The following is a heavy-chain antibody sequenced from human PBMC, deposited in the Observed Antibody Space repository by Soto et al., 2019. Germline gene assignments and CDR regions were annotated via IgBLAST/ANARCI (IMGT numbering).Heavy chain of an antibody. V-gene: IGHV1-46*03. Sequence: GASVKVSCKASGYTFTSYYMHWVRQAPGQGLEWMGIINPSGGSTSYAQKFQGRVTMTRDTSTSTVYMELSSLRSEDTAVYYCASGDFWSGYYSYYYMDVWGKGTTVTVSS. CDR3: ASGDFWSGYYSYYYMDV. CDR2: INPSGGST. D-gene: IGHD3-3*01. CDR1: GYTFTSYY. J-gene: IGHJ6*03.